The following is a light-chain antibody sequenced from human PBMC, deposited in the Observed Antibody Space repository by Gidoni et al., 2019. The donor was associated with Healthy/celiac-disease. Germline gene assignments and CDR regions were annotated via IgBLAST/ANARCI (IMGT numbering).Light chain of an antibody. CDR3: QQYNSYSRT. J-gene: IGKJ1*01. Sequence: DIQMTQAPSTLSASVGDRVTITCLASQSISSWLAWYQQKPGKAPKLLIYKASSFESGVPSRFSGSGSGTEFTLTISSLQPDDFATYYCQQYNSYSRTFGQGTKVEIK. CDR1: QSISSW. CDR2: KAS. V-gene: IGKV1-5*03.